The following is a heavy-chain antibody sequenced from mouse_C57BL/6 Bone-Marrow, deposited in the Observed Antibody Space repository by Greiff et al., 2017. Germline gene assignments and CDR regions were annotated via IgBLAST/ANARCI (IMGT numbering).Heavy chain of an antibody. CDR3: ARWGY. J-gene: IGHJ2*01. CDR2: INPNNGGT. V-gene: IGHV1-26*01. CDR1: GYTFTDYY. Sequence: EVMLQQSGPELVKPGASVKISCKASGYTFTDYYMNWVKQSHGKSLEWIGDINPNNGGTSYNQKFKGKATLTVDKSSSTAYMELRSLTSEDSAVYYCARWGYWGQGTTLTVSS.